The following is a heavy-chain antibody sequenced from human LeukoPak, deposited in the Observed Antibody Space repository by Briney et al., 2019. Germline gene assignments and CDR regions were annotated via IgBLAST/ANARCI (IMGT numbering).Heavy chain of an antibody. CDR2: IKRDARTI. CDR3: VRDLWIGD. V-gene: IGHV3-74*01. Sequence: GGSLRLSCVGYGFTFSSSWMHWVRQYPGKGLVWVSRIKRDARTIDYADSVKGRFTISRDNAKSTVYLQMDSLRVEDTAVYYCVRDLWIGDWGQGTLVTVAS. D-gene: IGHD3-10*01. J-gene: IGHJ4*02. CDR1: GFTFSSSW.